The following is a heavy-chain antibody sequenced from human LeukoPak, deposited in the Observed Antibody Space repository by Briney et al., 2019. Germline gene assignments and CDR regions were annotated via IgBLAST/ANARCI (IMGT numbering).Heavy chain of an antibody. Sequence: GGSLRLPCAASGFPFSGYTIHWVRQAPGKGLEWVSSISESSTDIYYAYSVKGRFTISRDNAKNSLYLQMNSLRAEDTAVYYCAGGSGKYSPDYWGQGTLVTVSS. D-gene: IGHD3-16*01. V-gene: IGHV3-21*04. CDR1: GFPFSGYT. CDR2: ISESSTDI. CDR3: AGGSGKYSPDY. J-gene: IGHJ4*02.